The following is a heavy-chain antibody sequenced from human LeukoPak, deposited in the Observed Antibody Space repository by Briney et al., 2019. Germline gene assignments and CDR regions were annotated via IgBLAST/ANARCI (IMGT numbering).Heavy chain of an antibody. CDR1: GFTFSSYA. Sequence: GGSLRLSCAASGFTFSSYAMSWVRQAPGKGLEWVSAISGSGGSTYYADSVKGRFTISRDNSKNTLYLQMNSLRAEDTAVYYCAKDVRYCSGGSCYPGLWDYWGQEPWSPSPQ. CDR2: ISGSGGST. V-gene: IGHV3-23*01. D-gene: IGHD2-15*01. J-gene: IGHJ4*01. CDR3: AKDVRYCSGGSCYPGLWDY.